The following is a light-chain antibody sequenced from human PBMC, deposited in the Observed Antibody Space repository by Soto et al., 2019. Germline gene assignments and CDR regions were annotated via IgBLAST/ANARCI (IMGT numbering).Light chain of an antibody. CDR1: SSDVGAYIY. CDR3: CSYAGSYTHV. V-gene: IGLV2-11*01. Sequence: ALTQPRSVSGSPGQSVTFSCTGTSSDVGAYIYVSWYQQHPGKAPKLIIYDVIKRPSGVPDRFSGSKSGNTASLTISGLQAEDEADHYCCSYAGSYTHVFGTGTKVTVL. CDR2: DVI. J-gene: IGLJ1*01.